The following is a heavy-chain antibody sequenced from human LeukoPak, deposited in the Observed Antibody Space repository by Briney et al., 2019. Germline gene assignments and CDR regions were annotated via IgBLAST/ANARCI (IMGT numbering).Heavy chain of an antibody. J-gene: IGHJ4*02. D-gene: IGHD3-10*01. CDR1: EYTFTNCD. Sequence: ASVKVSCKTSEYTFTNCDINWVRQTTGQGLEWMGWMNPNSGNTGYAQKFQGRVTITRDTSISTAYMELSSLRSEDTAVYYCARDGDYYGSGNFDYWGQGTLVTVSS. CDR2: MNPNSGNT. V-gene: IGHV1-8*03. CDR3: ARDGDYYGSGNFDY.